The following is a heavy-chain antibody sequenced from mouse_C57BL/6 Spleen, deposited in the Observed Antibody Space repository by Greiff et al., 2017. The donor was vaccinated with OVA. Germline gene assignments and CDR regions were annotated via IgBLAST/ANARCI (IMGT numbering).Heavy chain of an antibody. V-gene: IGHV5-17*01. CDR2: ISSGSSTI. J-gene: IGHJ1*03. D-gene: IGHD1-1*01. CDR3: ARRGFITTVVADWYFDV. CDR1: GFTFSDYG. Sequence: EVQRVESGGGLVKPGGSLKLSCAASGFTFSDYGMHWVRQAPEKGLEWVAYISSGSSTIYYADTVKGRFTISRDNAKNTLFLQMTSLRSEDTAMYYCARRGFITTVVADWYFDVWGTGTTVTVSS.